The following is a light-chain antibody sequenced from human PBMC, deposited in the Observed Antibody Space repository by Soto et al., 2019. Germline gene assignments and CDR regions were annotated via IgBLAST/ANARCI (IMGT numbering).Light chain of an antibody. V-gene: IGKV3-20*01. J-gene: IGKJ4*01. CDR1: QAVXNNY. CDR2: DAS. CDR3: QQFRSYPLT. Sequence: ESVLTQSPCTLSLSPGESATLPCRASQAVXNNYSAGYQQKPGQAPRLLXADASSRATGIPDRLSGGGSGTDFTLTISRLEPKDFAVYYFQQFRSYPLTFGGGTKVDI.